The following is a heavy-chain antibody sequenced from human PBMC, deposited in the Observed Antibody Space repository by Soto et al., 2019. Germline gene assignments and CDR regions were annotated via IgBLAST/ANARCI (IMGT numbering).Heavy chain of an antibody. CDR2: IYWDDGK. Sequence: SGPTLVNPTHTLTLTCVFSGFSLNTGGVTVGWIRQPPGKALEWVALIYWDDGKRYSPSLKSRLTITKETSRNQVVLTMTNVDPEDTATYFCAHSPAPRVYFQHWGEGTLVTVSS. CDR1: GFSLNTGGVT. CDR3: AHSPAPRVYFQH. J-gene: IGHJ1*01. V-gene: IGHV2-5*02. D-gene: IGHD3-10*01.